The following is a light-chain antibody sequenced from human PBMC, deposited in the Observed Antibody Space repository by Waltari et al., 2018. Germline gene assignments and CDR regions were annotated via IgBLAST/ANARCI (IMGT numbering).Light chain of an antibody. CDR2: GST. J-gene: IGLJ3*02. Sequence: QSVLTQPPSVSGAPGQRVTIPCPGRGSNIGAGYDVHWYQQLPRAAPKLLIYGSTSRPLGVPARFFGSTSGTSASLAITGLQAEDEADYYCQSYDTSLSVVFGGGTKLTVL. V-gene: IGLV1-40*01. CDR1: GSNIGAGYD. CDR3: QSYDTSLSVV.